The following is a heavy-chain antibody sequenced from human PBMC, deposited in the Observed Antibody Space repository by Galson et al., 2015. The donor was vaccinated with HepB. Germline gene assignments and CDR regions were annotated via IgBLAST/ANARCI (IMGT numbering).Heavy chain of an antibody. V-gene: IGHV3-48*02. CDR1: GFTFSSFT. CDR3: ARAPGGRGGYFLRGYWYFDL. D-gene: IGHD3-22*01. Sequence: SLRLSCAASGFTFSSFTMNWVRQAPGKGLEWVSYIGSSSSTMYYADSVKGRFTISRDNAKNSLYLQMNSLRDEDTAVYYCARAPGGRGGYFLRGYWYFDLWGRGTLVTVSS. CDR2: IGSSSSTM. J-gene: IGHJ2*01.